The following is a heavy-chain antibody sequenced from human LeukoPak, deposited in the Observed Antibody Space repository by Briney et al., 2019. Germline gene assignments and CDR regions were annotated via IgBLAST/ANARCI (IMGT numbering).Heavy chain of an antibody. Sequence: SSGDYYWSWIRQPPGKGLEWVSGIGWNSGSIGYADSVKGRFTISRDNAKNSLYLQMNSLRAEDTALYYCAKDSRSSGSYFDYWGQRTLVTVSS. CDR1: SSGDYY. CDR3: AKDSRSSGSYFDY. J-gene: IGHJ4*02. CDR2: IGWNSGSI. D-gene: IGHD3-22*01. V-gene: IGHV3-9*01.